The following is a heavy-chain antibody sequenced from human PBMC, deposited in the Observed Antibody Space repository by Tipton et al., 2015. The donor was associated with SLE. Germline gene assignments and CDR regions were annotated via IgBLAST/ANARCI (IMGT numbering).Heavy chain of an antibody. D-gene: IGHD6-6*01. J-gene: IGHJ4*02. CDR2: IYYSGST. Sequence: TLSLTCTVSGGSISSYYWSWIRQPPGKGLEWIGYIYYSGSTNYNPSLKSRVTISVDTSKNQFSLKLSSVTAADTAVYYCARGGGITARPDTDYWGQGTLVTVSS. CDR1: GGSISSYY. V-gene: IGHV4-59*01. CDR3: ARGGGITARPDTDY.